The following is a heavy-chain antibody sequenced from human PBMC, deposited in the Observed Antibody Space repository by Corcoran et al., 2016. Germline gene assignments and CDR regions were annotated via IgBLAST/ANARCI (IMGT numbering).Heavy chain of an antibody. CDR1: GGSFSGYY. Sequence: QVQLQQWGAGLLKPSETLSLTCAVYGGSFSGYYWSWIRQPPGKGLEWIGEINDSGSTNYNPSLKSRVTISVDTSKNQFSLKLSTVTAADTAVYYWARGWSSGWYDSWGQGTLVTVSS. D-gene: IGHD6-19*01. CDR3: ARGWSSGWYDS. V-gene: IGHV4-34*01. J-gene: IGHJ5*02. CDR2: INDSGST.